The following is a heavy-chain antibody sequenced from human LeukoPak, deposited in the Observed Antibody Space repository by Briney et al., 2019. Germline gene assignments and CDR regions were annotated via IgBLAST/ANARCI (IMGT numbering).Heavy chain of an antibody. V-gene: IGHV4-34*01. D-gene: IGHD2-2*02. J-gene: IGHJ4*02. Sequence: SETLSLTCAVYGGSFSGYYWSWIRQPRGKGLEWMGEINHSGSTNYNPSLKSRVTISVDTSKNQFSLKLSSVTAADTAVYYCAREPSAAAIQRYFDYWGQGTLVTVSS. CDR2: INHSGST. CDR1: GGSFSGYY. CDR3: AREPSAAAIQRYFDY.